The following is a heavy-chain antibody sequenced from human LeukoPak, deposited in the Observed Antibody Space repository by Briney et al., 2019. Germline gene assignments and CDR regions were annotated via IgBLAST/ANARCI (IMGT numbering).Heavy chain of an antibody. CDR3: ARDSTGIVGATNDAFDI. CDR2: IIPIFGTA. V-gene: IGHV1-69*13. CDR1: GGTFSSYA. J-gene: IGHJ3*02. Sequence: ASVKVSCKASGGTFSSYAISWVRQAPGQGLEWMGGIIPIFGTANYAQKFQGRVTITADESTSTAYMELSSLRSEDTAVYYCARDSTGIVGATNDAFDIWGQGTMVTVSS. D-gene: IGHD1-26*01.